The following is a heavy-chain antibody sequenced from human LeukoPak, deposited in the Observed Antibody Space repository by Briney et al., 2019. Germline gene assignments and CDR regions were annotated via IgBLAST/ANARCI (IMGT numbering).Heavy chain of an antibody. CDR2: IVVGSGNT. CDR3: AAGSYCSSISCPSHY. Sequence: ASVKVSCKASGFTYTSSAMQWVRQARGQRLEWIGWIVVGSGNTNYAQKVQERVTITGDMSTTTAYMELSSLRSEDTAVYYCAAGSYCSSISCPSHYWGQGTLVTVSS. J-gene: IGHJ4*02. CDR1: GFTYTSSA. V-gene: IGHV1-58*02. D-gene: IGHD2-2*01.